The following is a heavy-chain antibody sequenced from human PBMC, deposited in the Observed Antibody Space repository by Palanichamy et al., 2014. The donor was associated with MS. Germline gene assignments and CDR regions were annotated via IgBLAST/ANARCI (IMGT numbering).Heavy chain of an antibody. CDR1: GGSFSGYY. J-gene: IGHJ5*02. CDR2: SNLSGST. V-gene: IGHV4-34*01. CDR3: ARLLRTRFDP. Sequence: QVQLQQWGAGLLKPSETLSLACAVHGGSFSGYYWSWIRQPPGKGLEWIGESNLSGSTNYNPSLKSRVTISVDTSKKQFSLRLTSVTAADTAVYYCARLLRTRFDPWGQGILVTVSS. D-gene: IGHD3-22*01.